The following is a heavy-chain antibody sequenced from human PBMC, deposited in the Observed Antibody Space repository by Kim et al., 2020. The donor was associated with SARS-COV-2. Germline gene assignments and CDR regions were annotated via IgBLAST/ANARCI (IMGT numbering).Heavy chain of an antibody. CDR3: ARGPFHPQGVYFQH. J-gene: IGHJ1*01. V-gene: IGHV4-34*01. CDR1: GGSFSGYY. CDR2: INHSGST. D-gene: IGHD3-16*01. Sequence: SETLSLTCAVYGGSFSGYYWSWIRQPPGKGLEWIGEINHSGSTNYNPSLKSRVTISVDTSQNQFSLKLSSVTAADTAVYYCARGPFHPQGVYFQHWGQGTLVTVSS.